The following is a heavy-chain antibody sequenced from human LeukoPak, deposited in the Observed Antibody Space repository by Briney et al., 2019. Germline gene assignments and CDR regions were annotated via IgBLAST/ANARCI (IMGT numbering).Heavy chain of an antibody. CDR3: AKQFFRGGRVDY. CDR1: GFTFSSYA. CDR2: ISGSGGST. V-gene: IGHV3-23*01. Sequence: PGGSPRLSCAASGFTFSSYAMSWVRQAPGKGLEWVSAISGSGGSTYYADSVKGRFTISRDNSKNTLYLQMNSLRAEDTAVYYCAKQFFRGGRVDYWGQGTLVTVFS. J-gene: IGHJ4*02. D-gene: IGHD4-23*01.